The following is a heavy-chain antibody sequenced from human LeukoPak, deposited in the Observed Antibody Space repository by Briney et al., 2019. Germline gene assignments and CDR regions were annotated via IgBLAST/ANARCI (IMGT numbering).Heavy chain of an antibody. V-gene: IGHV1-2*02. CDR2: INPNSGGT. D-gene: IGHD2-15*01. J-gene: IGHJ4*02. CDR3: ARGVVVVAAIDY. Sequence: ASVKVSCKASGYTFTGYYMHWVRQAPGQGLEWMGWINPNSGGTNYARKFQGRVTMTRDTSISTAYMELSRLRSDDTAVYYCARGVVVVAAIDYWGQGTLVTVSS. CDR1: GYTFTGYY.